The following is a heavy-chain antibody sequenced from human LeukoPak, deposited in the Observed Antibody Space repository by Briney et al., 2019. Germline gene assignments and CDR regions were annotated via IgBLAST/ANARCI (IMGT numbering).Heavy chain of an antibody. CDR3: ARRSGYGSTNWFDP. D-gene: IGHD3-10*01. J-gene: IGHJ5*02. CDR2: ISSSSYI. CDR1: GFTFSSYS. V-gene: IGHV3-21*01. Sequence: KPGGSLTLSCAASGFTFSSYSMNWVRQAPGKGLEWVSSISSSSYIYYADSVKGRFTISRDNAKNSLYLQMNSLRAEDTAVYYCARRSGYGSTNWFDPWGQGTLVTVSS.